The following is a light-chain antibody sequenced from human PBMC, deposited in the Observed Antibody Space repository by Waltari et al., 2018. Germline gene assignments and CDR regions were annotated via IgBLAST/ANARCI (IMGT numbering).Light chain of an antibody. Sequence: QSALTQPPSASGSPGQSVTISCTGTSNDVGAYNYVSWYQQHPGKAPKPMIYEVSMRPSGVPDRFSGSKSDNTASLTVSGLQAEDEADYYCSSFAGNNNVVFGGGTKLTVL. CDR3: SSFAGNNNVV. CDR2: EVS. J-gene: IGLJ2*01. CDR1: SNDVGAYNY. V-gene: IGLV2-8*01.